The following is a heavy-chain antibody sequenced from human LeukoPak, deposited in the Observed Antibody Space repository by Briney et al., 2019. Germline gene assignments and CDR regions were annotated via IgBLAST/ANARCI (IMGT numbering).Heavy chain of an antibody. D-gene: IGHD3-9*01. Sequence: SETLSLTCTVSGGSISSGSYYWSWIRQPAGKGLEWIGRIYTSGSTNYNPSLKSRVTISVDTSKNQFSLKLSSVTAADTAVYYCAREYYDILTGKFFDYWGQGTLVTVSS. CDR1: GGSISSGSYY. J-gene: IGHJ4*02. CDR3: AREYYDILTGKFFDY. V-gene: IGHV4-61*02. CDR2: IYTSGST.